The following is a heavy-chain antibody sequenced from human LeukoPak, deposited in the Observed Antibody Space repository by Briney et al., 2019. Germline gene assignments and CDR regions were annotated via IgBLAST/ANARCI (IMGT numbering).Heavy chain of an antibody. CDR3: ARDITMIVVAPGY. CDR2: ISAYNGNT. J-gene: IGHJ4*02. V-gene: IGHV1-18*01. Sequence: AAVKVSCKGSVYTFTSYGISWVRQAPGQGLDWMGWISAYNGNTNYAQKLQGRVTMTTDTSTSTAYMELRSLRSDDTAVYYCARDITMIVVAPGYWGQGTLVTVSS. D-gene: IGHD3-22*01. CDR1: VYTFTSYG.